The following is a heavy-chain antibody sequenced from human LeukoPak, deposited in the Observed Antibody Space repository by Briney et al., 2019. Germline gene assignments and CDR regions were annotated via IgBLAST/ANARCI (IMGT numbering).Heavy chain of an antibody. CDR1: GFTFSSYS. V-gene: IGHV3-48*01. CDR2: INSDSSAI. CDR3: ARDTIVVVVAALDY. D-gene: IGHD2-15*01. Sequence: PGGSLRLSCVASGFTFSSYSMNWVRQAPGKGLDWISGINSDSSAIYYADSVKGRFTISRDNAKNSLYLQMNSLRAEDTAVYYCARDTIVVVVAALDYWGQGTLVTVSS. J-gene: IGHJ4*02.